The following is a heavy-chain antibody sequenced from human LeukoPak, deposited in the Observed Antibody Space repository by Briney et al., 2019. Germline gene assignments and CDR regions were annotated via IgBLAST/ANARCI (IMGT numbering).Heavy chain of an antibody. J-gene: IGHJ5*01. D-gene: IGHD2-21*02. V-gene: IGHV5-51*01. CDR2: IYPADSDT. CDR1: GGSFTKFW. CDR3: ARLPHCGSDCYPNWFDS. Sequence: GESLKISCEGSGGSFTKFWIGWLRQMPGKGLELMGIIYPADSDTRYSTSFQGQVTISADKSISTAYLQWSSLKTSDTAMYYCARLPHCGSDCYPNWFDSWGQGTLVTVSS.